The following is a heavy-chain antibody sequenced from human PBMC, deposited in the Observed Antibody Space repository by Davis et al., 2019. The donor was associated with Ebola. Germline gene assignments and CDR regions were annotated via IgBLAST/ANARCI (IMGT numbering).Heavy chain of an antibody. CDR1: GFNFNNFG. V-gene: IGHV3-30*02. CDR2: IRSDGSNE. D-gene: IGHD6-13*01. Sequence: GGSLRLSCTTSGFNFNNFGMHWVRQAPGKGLEWVAFIRSDGSNEKYADSVKGRFTISRDNSKNTLYLQMNSLKAEDTAVYYCTRRDYGSSRRDFWGQGTLVTVSS. CDR3: TRRDYGSSRRDF. J-gene: IGHJ4*02.